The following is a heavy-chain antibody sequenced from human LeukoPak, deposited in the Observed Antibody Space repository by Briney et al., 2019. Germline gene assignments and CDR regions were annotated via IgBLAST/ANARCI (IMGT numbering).Heavy chain of an antibody. J-gene: IGHJ6*02. D-gene: IGHD1-14*01. CDR3: AKDLDRAYYYYGMDV. Sequence: GGSLRLSCAASGFTFSDYRMNWVRQAPGKGLEWVSAVSDSGYSAHYADSVKGRFTISRDNSKNTLYLQMNSLRAEDTAVYYCAKDLDRAYYYYGMDVWGQGTTVTVSS. CDR1: GFTFSDYR. CDR2: VSDSGYSA. V-gene: IGHV3-23*01.